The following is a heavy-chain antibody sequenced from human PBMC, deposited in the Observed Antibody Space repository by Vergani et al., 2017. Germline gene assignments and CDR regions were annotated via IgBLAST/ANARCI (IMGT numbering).Heavy chain of an antibody. CDR2: INPSGGST. D-gene: IGHD2-2*02. CDR1: GYTFTSYY. CDR3: ARDLGIVVVPAAIPDTQYFQH. V-gene: IGHV1-46*01. J-gene: IGHJ1*01. Sequence: QVQLVQSGAEVKKPGASVKVSCKASGYTFTSYYMHWVRQAPGQGLEWMGIINPSGGSTNYAQKLQGRVTMTTDTSTSTAYMELRSLRSDDTAVYYCARDLGIVVVPAAIPDTQYFQHWGQGTLVTVSS.